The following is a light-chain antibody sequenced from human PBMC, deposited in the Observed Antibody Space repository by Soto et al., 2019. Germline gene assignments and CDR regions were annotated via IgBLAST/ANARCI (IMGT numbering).Light chain of an antibody. V-gene: IGKV1-39*02. CDR2: KAS. CDR1: RTINTY. Sequence: RLTQSPSSRSASFVDPFTITFPASRTINTYLNWYQQKPGKAPKLLIYKASTLKSGVPSRFSGSGSGTEFTLTVSSLQPEYFAVYYCQHDYNLLTFGGGTKVDIK. CDR3: QHDYNLLT. J-gene: IGKJ4*01.